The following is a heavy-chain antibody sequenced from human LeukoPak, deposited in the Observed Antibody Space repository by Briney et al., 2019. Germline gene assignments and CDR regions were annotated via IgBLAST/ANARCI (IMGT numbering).Heavy chain of an antibody. CDR2: LSSSSSYT. CDR3: AREIVGAIDY. V-gene: IGHV3-11*06. J-gene: IGHJ4*02. CDR1: GFTFSDYY. D-gene: IGHD1-26*01. Sequence: GGSLRLSCAASGFTFSDYYMSWIRPAPGKGVGWGSYLSSSSSYTNYADSVKGRFTISRDNAMNSLYLQMNSLSGEDTAVYYCAREIVGAIDYWGQGTLVTVSS.